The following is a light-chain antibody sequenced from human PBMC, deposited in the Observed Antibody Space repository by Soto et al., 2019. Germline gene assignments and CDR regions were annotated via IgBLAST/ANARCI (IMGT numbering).Light chain of an antibody. CDR1: QGISNY. J-gene: IGKJ1*01. CDR3: QKYNSAPRT. CDR2: AAS. Sequence: DIQMTQSPSSLSASVGDRVTITCRASQGISNYLAWYQQNPGKVPKLLIYAASTLQSGVPSRFSGSGSGTDFTLTISSLQPADVATYYCQKYNSAPRTFGQGTKVEIK. V-gene: IGKV1-27*01.